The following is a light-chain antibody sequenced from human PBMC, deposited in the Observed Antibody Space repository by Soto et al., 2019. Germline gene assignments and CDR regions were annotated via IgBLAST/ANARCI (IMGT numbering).Light chain of an antibody. CDR1: QSVSSSY. J-gene: IGKJ5*01. V-gene: IGKV3D-20*02. CDR2: GAS. Sequence: EIVLTQFPGTLSLSPGERATLSCRASQSVSSSYLAWYQRKPGQAPRLLIYGASSRATGIPDRFSGGGSGTDFTLTISRLEPEDFAVYYCQQRYDWPVTFGQGTRLEIK. CDR3: QQRYDWPVT.